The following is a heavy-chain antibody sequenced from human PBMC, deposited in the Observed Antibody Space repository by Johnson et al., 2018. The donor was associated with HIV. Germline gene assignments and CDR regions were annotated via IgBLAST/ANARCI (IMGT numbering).Heavy chain of an antibody. D-gene: IGHD3-22*01. J-gene: IGHJ3*02. V-gene: IGHV3-15*01. CDR1: GFSFSNAW. Sequence: VQLVESGGGLVQPGGSLRLSCAASGFSFSNAWMSWVRQAPGKGLEWVGRIKSKTDGETTDYAAPVKGRFTTSRDDSKNTLYLQMNSLRPEDTAVYYCARDYYDSSAYYYQDVESAFDIWGQGTMVTVSS. CDR2: IKSKTDGETT. CDR3: ARDYYDSSAYYYQDVESAFDI.